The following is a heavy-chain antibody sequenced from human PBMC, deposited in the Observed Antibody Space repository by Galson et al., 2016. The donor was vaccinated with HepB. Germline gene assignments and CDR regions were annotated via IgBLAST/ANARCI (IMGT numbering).Heavy chain of an antibody. V-gene: IGHV3-21*01. D-gene: IGHD5-24*01. Sequence: SLRLSCAASGFTFSSYSMNWVRQAPGKGLEWVSSISSSSSYIYYADSVKGRFTISSDNAKNSLYLQMNSLRAEDTAVYHCARDFGRLRDGECCDYWGQGTLVTVSS. J-gene: IGHJ4*02. CDR3: ARDFGRLRDGECCDY. CDR2: ISSSSSYI. CDR1: GFTFSSYS.